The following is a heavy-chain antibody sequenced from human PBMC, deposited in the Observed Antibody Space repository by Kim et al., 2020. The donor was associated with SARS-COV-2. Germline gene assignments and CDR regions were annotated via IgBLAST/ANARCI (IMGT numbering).Heavy chain of an antibody. J-gene: IGHJ4*02. CDR2: IWYDGRNK. CDR1: GFTFSSYG. D-gene: IGHD4-17*01. Sequence: GGSLRLSCAASGFTFSSYGMHWVRQAPGKGLEWVAVIWYDGRNKYYADSVKGRFTISRDNSKNTLYLQMNSLRAEDTAVYYCARDFGHLPPVTGTPRVNPFTGVDYSGQGTLVTVSS. CDR3: ARDFGHLPPVTGTPRVNPFTGVDY. V-gene: IGHV3-33*01.